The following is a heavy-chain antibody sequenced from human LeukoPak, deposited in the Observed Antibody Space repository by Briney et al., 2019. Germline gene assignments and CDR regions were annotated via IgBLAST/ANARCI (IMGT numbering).Heavy chain of an antibody. CDR1: GYSFTGYG. Sequence: ASVKVSRKASGYSFTGYGITWVRQAPGQGLEWMGSISAYSANTGYAQKFQGRVSMTTDTSTSTAYMELRNLRSDDTAVYYCATSYHYDSSGFPNYFDFWGQGTLVTVSS. V-gene: IGHV1-18*01. CDR2: ISAYSANT. J-gene: IGHJ4*02. CDR3: ATSYHYDSSGFPNYFDF. D-gene: IGHD3-22*01.